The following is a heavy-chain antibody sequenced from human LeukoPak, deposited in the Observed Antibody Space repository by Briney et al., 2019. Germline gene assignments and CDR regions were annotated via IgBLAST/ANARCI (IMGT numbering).Heavy chain of an antibody. CDR2: IYTSGST. J-gene: IGHJ4*02. D-gene: IGHD3-3*01. Sequence: SETLSLTCTVSGGSISSYYWSWIRQPAGKVLEWIGRIYTSGSTNYNPSLKSRVTMSVDTSKNQFSLKLSSVTAADTAVYYCARGTYDFWSGYRLDYWGQGTLVTVSS. CDR3: ARGTYDFWSGYRLDY. V-gene: IGHV4-4*07. CDR1: GGSISSYY.